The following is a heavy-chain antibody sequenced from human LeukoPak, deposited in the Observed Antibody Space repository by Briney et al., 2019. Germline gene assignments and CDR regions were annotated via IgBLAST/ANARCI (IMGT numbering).Heavy chain of an antibody. CDR1: GYAFTNYG. CDR3: ARSAPTLRKYYFDY. D-gene: IGHD1-14*01. V-gene: IGHV1-18*01. J-gene: IGHJ4*02. CDR2: ISGYNGNT. Sequence: ASVKVSCKASGYAFTNYGISWIRQAPGQGLEWMGWISGYNGNTKYAQKFQGRVTMTTDTSTSTAYMDLRSLRSDDTAVYYCARSAPTLRKYYFDYWGQGTLVTVSS.